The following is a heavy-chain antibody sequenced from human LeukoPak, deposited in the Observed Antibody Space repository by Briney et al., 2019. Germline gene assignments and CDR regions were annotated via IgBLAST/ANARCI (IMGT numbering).Heavy chain of an antibody. Sequence: GRSLRLSCAASGFTFDDYAMHWVRQAPGKGLEWVSYISSSGSTIYYADSVKGRFTISRDNAKNSLYLQMNSLRAEDTAVYYCARKNYYDSSSIDYWGQGTLATVSS. D-gene: IGHD3-22*01. CDR2: ISSSGSTI. J-gene: IGHJ4*02. CDR1: GFTFDDYA. CDR3: ARKNYYDSSSIDY. V-gene: IGHV3-48*03.